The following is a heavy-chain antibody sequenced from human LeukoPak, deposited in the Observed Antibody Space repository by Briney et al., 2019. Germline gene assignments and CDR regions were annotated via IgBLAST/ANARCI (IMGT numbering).Heavy chain of an antibody. V-gene: IGHV3-66*01. J-gene: IGHJ4*02. CDR1: GFTFSTYE. CDR2: IYSGGTT. D-gene: IGHD5-12*01. Sequence: GGSLRLSCAASGFTFSTYEMNWVRKAPGKGLEWVSVIYSGGTTYYADSVKGRFSISRDNSKNTLYLQMNSLRDEDAALYYCARDRGYGKYYFDYWGQGTLVTVSS. CDR3: ARDRGYGKYYFDY.